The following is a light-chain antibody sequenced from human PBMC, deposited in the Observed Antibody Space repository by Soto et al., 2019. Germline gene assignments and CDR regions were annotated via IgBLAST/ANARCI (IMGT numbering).Light chain of an antibody. CDR2: EVS. Sequence: QSVLTQPASVSGSPGQSITISCTGTSSDVGGYNYVSWYQQHPGKAPKLMIYEVSNRPSGVSNRFSGSKSGNTASLTISGLQAEDEADYYYSSYTSSSTVFGTGTKVTV. CDR3: SSYTSSSTV. J-gene: IGLJ1*01. V-gene: IGLV2-14*01. CDR1: SSDVGGYNY.